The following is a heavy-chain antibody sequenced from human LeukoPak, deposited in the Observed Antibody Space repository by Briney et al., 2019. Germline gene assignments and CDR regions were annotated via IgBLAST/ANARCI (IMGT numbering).Heavy chain of an antibody. CDR1: GGSISSGGYP. CDR3: ATSTPGFTMVRGVITIFDY. J-gene: IGHJ4*02. Sequence: PSQTLSLTCAASGGSISSGGYPWSWIRQPPGKGLEWIGEINHSGSTNYNPSLKSRVTISVDTSKNQFSLKLSSVTAADTAVYYCATSTPGFTMVRGVITIFDYWGQGTLVTVSS. CDR2: INHSGST. D-gene: IGHD3-10*01. V-gene: IGHV4-30-2*01.